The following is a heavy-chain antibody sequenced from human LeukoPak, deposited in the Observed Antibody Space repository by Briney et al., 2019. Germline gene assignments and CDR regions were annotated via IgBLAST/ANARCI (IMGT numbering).Heavy chain of an antibody. CDR2: IISRDNNI. J-gene: IGHJ4*02. Sequence: PGGSLRLSCAASGFTFSDCYMTWIRQAPGKGLEGSSYIISRDNNIYYADSVKGRFTISRDHAKNSLYLQMNSLRVEDTAVYYCARDDTTIAARPDYWGQGTLVTVSS. CDR1: GFTFSDCY. CDR3: ARDDTTIAARPDY. V-gene: IGHV3-11*04. D-gene: IGHD6-25*01.